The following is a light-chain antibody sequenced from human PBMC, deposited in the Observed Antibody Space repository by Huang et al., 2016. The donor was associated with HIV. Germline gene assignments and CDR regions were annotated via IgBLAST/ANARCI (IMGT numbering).Light chain of an antibody. CDR2: AAS. Sequence: DIQMTQSPSSLSACVRNRVTITCRANQAIAKSLAGYQQKPGKAPKLLLYAASRLESGVPSRFSGSGSGTDYTLTISSLQPEDFATYYCQQYHSTPYTFGQGTKLEIK. V-gene: IGKV1-NL1*01. J-gene: IGKJ2*01. CDR3: QQYHSTPYT. CDR1: QAIAKS.